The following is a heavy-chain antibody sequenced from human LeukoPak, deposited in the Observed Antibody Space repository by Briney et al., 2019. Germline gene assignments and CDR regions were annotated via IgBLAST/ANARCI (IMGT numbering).Heavy chain of an antibody. Sequence: PSETLSLTCTVSGGSVSSYYWSGIRQPAGKGLEWMGRIYTRGSTNYNPSLKTRVTMSVDTSKNQFSLKLSSVTDADTAVYYCARSAAAGTVGYYYYYMDVWGKGTTVTVSS. V-gene: IGHV4-4*07. CDR3: ARSAAAGTVGYYYYYMDV. J-gene: IGHJ6*03. CDR2: IYTRGST. CDR1: GGSVSSYY. D-gene: IGHD6-13*01.